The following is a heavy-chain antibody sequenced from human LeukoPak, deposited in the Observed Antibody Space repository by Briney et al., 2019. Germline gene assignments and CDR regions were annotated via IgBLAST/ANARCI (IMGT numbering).Heavy chain of an antibody. CDR3: AKCSTSAYTTGWCNWIDP. D-gene: IGHD6-19*01. CDR1: GFTFSDYY. Sequence: PGGSLRLSCAAAGFTFSDYYMSWIRQAPGKGLEWVSYISSSGSTIYYAGSVKGRFTISRDNAKNSLYLQMNSLRADDTAVYYCAKCSTSAYTTGWCNWIDPWGQGTLVTVSS. J-gene: IGHJ5*01. CDR2: ISSSGSTI. V-gene: IGHV3-11*01.